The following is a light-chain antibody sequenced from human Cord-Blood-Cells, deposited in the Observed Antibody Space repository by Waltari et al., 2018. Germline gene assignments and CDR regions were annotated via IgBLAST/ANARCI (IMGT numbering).Light chain of an antibody. V-gene: IGLV1-40*01. J-gene: IGLJ3*02. CDR1: SSNIGAGYD. CDR3: QSYDSSLSGSV. Sequence: QSVLTQPPSVSGAPGQRVTISCTGSSSNIGAGYDVHWYQQLPGTAPKLLIYGNPIRASGVPDRFSGSKSGTSASLAITGLQAEDEADYYCQSYDSSLSGSVFGGGTKLTVL. CDR2: GNP.